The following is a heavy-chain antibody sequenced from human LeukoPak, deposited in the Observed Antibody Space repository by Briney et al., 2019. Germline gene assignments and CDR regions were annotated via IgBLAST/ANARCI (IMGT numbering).Heavy chain of an antibody. Sequence: GGSLRLSCAASGFTVSGNYMSWVRQAPGKGLVWVSRINTDGSSTNYADSVKGRFTMSRDNAKNTLYLQMNSLRAEDTAVYSCAREITTNGGRYFDYWGQGTLVTVSS. CDR2: INTDGSST. D-gene: IGHD7-27*01. CDR3: AREITTNGGRYFDY. J-gene: IGHJ4*02. V-gene: IGHV3-74*01. CDR1: GFTVSGNY.